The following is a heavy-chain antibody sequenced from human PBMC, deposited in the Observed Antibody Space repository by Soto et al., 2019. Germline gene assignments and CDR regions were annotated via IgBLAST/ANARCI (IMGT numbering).Heavy chain of an antibody. V-gene: IGHV3-48*03. J-gene: IGHJ4*02. CDR3: ARRLTTTVTAMGY. CDR2: ISSSGSTI. D-gene: IGHD2-21*02. Sequence: PGGSLRLSCAASGFTFSSYEMNWVRQAPGKGLEWVSYISSSGSTIYYADSVKGRFTISRDNAKNSLYLQMNSLRAEDTAVYYCARRLTTTVTAMGYWGQGTPVTVSS. CDR1: GFTFSSYE.